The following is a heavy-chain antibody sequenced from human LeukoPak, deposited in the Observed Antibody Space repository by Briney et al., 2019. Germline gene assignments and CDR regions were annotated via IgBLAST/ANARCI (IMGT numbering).Heavy chain of an antibody. J-gene: IGHJ4*02. Sequence: SETLSLTCTVSGGSISSYCWSWIRQPPGKGLEWIGYIFYSGSTNYNPSLKSRVTISVDTSKNQFSLKLSSVTAADTAVYYCARGPLDYDSSGYVDYWGQGTLVTVSS. CDR1: GGSISSYC. V-gene: IGHV4-59*12. D-gene: IGHD3-22*01. CDR2: IFYSGST. CDR3: ARGPLDYDSSGYVDY.